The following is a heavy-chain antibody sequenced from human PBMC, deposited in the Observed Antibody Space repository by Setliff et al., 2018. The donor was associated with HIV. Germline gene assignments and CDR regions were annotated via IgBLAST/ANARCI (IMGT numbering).Heavy chain of an antibody. J-gene: IGHJ4*02. CDR1: GFTFRNYK. CDR2: ISIGSGGAI. CDR3: ARLPGYCSSSSCYGYLDY. D-gene: IGHD2-2*01. V-gene: IGHV3-21*01. Sequence: GGSLRLSCAASGFTFRNYKFNWVRQAPGRGLEWVSSISIGSGGAIDYADSVQGRFTISRDNSKNSVWLQMNSLRAEDTAVYYCARLPGYCSSSSCYGYLDYWGPGTLVTVSS.